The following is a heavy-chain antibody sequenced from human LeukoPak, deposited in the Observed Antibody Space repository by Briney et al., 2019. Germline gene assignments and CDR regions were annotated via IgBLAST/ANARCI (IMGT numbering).Heavy chain of an antibody. J-gene: IGHJ4*02. V-gene: IGHV4-59*01. CDR1: GGSINNYY. Sequence: SETLSLTCTVSGGSINNYYWSWIRQPPGKGLEWIGYIYYRGSTNYNPSLRSRVTFSVDTSKNQFSLKLNSVTAADTAVYYCARGGDYGDLRYFDYWGQGTLVTVSS. D-gene: IGHD4-17*01. CDR2: IYYRGST. CDR3: ARGGDYGDLRYFDY.